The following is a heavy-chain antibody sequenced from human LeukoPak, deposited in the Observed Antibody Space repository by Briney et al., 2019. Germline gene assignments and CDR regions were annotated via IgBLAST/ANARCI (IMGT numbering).Heavy chain of an antibody. CDR3: ARDYDYGDYEALGY. D-gene: IGHD4-17*01. J-gene: IGHJ4*02. CDR2: INPNSGGT. Sequence: GASVKVSCKASGYTFTGYYMHWVRQAPGQGLEWMGWINPNSGGTNYAQKFQGWVTMTRDTSISTAYMELSRLRSDDTAVYYCARDYDYGDYEALGYWGQGTLVTVSS. CDR1: GYTFTGYY. V-gene: IGHV1-2*04.